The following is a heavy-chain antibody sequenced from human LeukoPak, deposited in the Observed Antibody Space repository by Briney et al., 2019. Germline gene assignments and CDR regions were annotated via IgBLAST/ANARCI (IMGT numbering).Heavy chain of an antibody. J-gene: IGHJ3*01. CDR3: ATEIGVSAASFDV. CDR1: GFTFSDFY. D-gene: IGHD6-13*01. V-gene: IGHV3-11*01. Sequence: GRSLRLSCAASGFTFSDFYMSWIRQAPGKGLECVAFIGSSGSTKYADSVQGRFTISRDNTKNSLYLQMHSLRADDSALYYCATEIGVSAASFDVWGQGTMVTVSS. CDR2: IGSSGST.